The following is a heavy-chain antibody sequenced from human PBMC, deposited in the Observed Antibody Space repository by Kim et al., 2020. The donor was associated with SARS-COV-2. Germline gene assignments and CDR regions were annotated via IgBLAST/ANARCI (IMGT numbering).Heavy chain of an antibody. V-gene: IGHV3-7*01. D-gene: IGHD6-19*01. CDR2: IKQDGNQK. J-gene: IGHJ3*02. CDR1: GFTFSSYW. Sequence: GGSLRLSCAASGFTFSSYWMTWVPQAPGKGLEWVANIKQDGNQKYYVDSVKSRFTISRDNAKNSLYLQMNSLRAEDTAVYYCARDGDLYSSGKDAFDIWGQGTMVTVSS. CDR3: ARDGDLYSSGKDAFDI.